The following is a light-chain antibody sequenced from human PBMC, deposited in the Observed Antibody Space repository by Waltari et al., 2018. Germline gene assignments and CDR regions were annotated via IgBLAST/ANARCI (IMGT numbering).Light chain of an antibody. J-gene: IGLJ3*02. CDR1: SVRNSF. Sequence: SSELTQDPAVSVALGQIVRITCQGDSVRNSFASWYQQKPGLAPLLILYAKDNRPSGIPARFSGSSSGNTASLTIAGAQAEDEADYYCSCRDSGARLFGGGTKLTVL. CDR2: AKD. V-gene: IGLV3-19*01. CDR3: SCRDSGARL.